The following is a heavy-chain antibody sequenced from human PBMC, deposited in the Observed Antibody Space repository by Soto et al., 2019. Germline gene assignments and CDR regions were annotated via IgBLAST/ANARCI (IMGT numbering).Heavy chain of an antibody. CDR1: RYTFTSYG. J-gene: IGHJ6*02. CDR2: ISAYNGNT. V-gene: IGHV1-18*04. Sequence: GSSVKVSCKAPRYTFTSYGLSWVRQALERRLDWMGWISAYNGNTNYAQKLQGRVTMTTDTSTSPAYMELRSLRSEETAVYYWARDQDRNGGNDGCRYFYYGMDVWGQGTTVTVSS. D-gene: IGHD1-1*01. CDR3: ARDQDRNGGNDGCRYFYYGMDV.